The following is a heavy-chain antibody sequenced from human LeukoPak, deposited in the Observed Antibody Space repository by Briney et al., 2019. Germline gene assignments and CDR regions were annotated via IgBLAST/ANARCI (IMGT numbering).Heavy chain of an antibody. CDR1: GGSISSSSYY. Sequence: SETLSLTCTVSGGSISSSSYYWGWIRQPPGKGLEWIGSIYYSGSTYYNPSLKSRVTISVDTSKNQFSLKLSSVTAADTAVYYCARHRIYDILTGYYYMDVWGKGTTVTVS. CDR3: ARHRIYDILTGYYYMDV. D-gene: IGHD3-9*01. J-gene: IGHJ6*03. V-gene: IGHV4-39*01. CDR2: IYYSGST.